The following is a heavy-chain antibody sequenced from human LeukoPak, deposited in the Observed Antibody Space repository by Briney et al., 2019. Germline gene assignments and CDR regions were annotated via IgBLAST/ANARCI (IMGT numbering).Heavy chain of an antibody. CDR3: ARVSPNTVTTLQYLDY. CDR2: IRYDGGKK. J-gene: IGHJ4*02. Sequence: PGGSLRLSCAASGFTFSSYGMHWVRQAPGKGLEWVAFIRYDGGKKYYADSVKGRFTISRDNAKNSLYLQMNSLRAEDTAVYYCARVSPNTVTTLQYLDYWGQGTLVTVSS. CDR1: GFTFSSYG. D-gene: IGHD4-17*01. V-gene: IGHV3-30*02.